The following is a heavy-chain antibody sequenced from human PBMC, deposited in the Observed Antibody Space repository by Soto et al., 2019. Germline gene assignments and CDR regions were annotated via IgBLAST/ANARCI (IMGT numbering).Heavy chain of an antibody. V-gene: IGHV1-46*01. J-gene: IGHJ3*02. CDR2: INPSGGST. CDR3: ASIAVAGTWAFDI. CDR1: GYTFTSYY. D-gene: IGHD6-19*01. Sequence: ASVKVSCKASGYTFTSYYMHWVRQAPGQGLEWMGIINPSGGSTSYAQKFQGRVTMTRDTSTSTVYMELSSLRSEDTAVYYCASIAVAGTWAFDIWGQGTMVTVSS.